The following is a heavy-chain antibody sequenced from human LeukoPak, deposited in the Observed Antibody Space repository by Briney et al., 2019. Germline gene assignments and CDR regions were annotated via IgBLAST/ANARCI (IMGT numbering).Heavy chain of an antibody. D-gene: IGHD3-22*01. CDR1: GGSISSYY. J-gene: IGHJ4*02. Sequence: SETLSLTCSVSGGSISSYYWSWIREPAGKGLEWIGRIYTSGSTIYNPSLKSRVTMSVDTSKNQFSLKLSSVTAADTAVYYCARGTFPPYYYDSSGPHYFDYWGQGTLVTVSS. CDR2: IYTSGST. V-gene: IGHV4-4*07. CDR3: ARGTFPPYYYDSSGPHYFDY.